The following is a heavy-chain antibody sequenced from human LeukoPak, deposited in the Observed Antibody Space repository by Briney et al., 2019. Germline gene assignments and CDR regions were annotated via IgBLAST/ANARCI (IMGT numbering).Heavy chain of an antibody. J-gene: IGHJ4*02. Sequence: SETLSLTCTVSGGSISSYYWSWIRQPAGKGLEWIGRIYTSGSTNYNPSLKSRVTMSVDTSKNQFSLRLSSVTAADTAAYYCARAPMETVTIYFDYWGQGTLVTVSS. CDR3: ARAPMETVTIYFDY. CDR1: GGSISSYY. CDR2: IYTSGST. D-gene: IGHD4-17*01. V-gene: IGHV4-4*07.